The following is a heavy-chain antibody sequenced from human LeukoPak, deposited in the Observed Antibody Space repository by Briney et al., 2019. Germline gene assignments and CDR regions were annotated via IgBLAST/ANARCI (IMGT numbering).Heavy chain of an antibody. J-gene: IGHJ6*03. CDR1: GYTFTSYD. D-gene: IGHD5-18*01. CDR2: MNPNSGNT. V-gene: IGHV1-8*01. Sequence: ASVKVSCKASGYTFTSYDINWVRQATGQGLEWMGWMNPNSGNTGYAQKFLGRVTMTRNTSISTAYMELSSLRSEDTAVYYCARDNGGTAMAYYYYYYMDVWGKGTTVTISS. CDR3: ARDNGGTAMAYYYYYYMDV.